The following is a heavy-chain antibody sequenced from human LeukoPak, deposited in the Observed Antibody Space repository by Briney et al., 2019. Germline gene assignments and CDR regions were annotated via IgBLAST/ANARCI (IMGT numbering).Heavy chain of an antibody. D-gene: IGHD5-18*01. CDR3: ARELRAAMVVDY. Sequence: KSSETLSLTCTVSGGSISSSSYYWGWIRQPPGKGLEWIGSIYYSGSTYYNPSLKSRVTISVGTSKNQFSLKLSSVTAADTAVYYCARELRAAMVVDYWGQGTLVTVSS. J-gene: IGHJ4*02. V-gene: IGHV4-39*01. CDR2: IYYSGST. CDR1: GGSISSSSYY.